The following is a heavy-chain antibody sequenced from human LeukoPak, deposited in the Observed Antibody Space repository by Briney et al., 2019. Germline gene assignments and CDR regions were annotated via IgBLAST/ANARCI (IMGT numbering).Heavy chain of an antibody. V-gene: IGHV1-69*02. CDR2: IVPILGIA. J-gene: IGHJ5*02. Sequence: AAVTVSCKAAGGTFSSYTISLVRQAPGQGLEWMGRIVPILGIANSSQNFSGRVTITTDTSTSTAYMELRSMRSKDTDVCYYWRATSTNVYLWFGDPNWFDPWGQGTLVTVSS. CDR3: WRATSTNVYLWFGDPNWFDP. D-gene: IGHD3-10*01. CDR1: GGTFSSYT.